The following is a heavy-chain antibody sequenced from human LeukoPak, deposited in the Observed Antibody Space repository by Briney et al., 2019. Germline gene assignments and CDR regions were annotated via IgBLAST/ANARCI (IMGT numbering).Heavy chain of an antibody. CDR2: IYHSGST. V-gene: IGHV4-38-2*02. CDR1: GYSISSGYY. D-gene: IGHD3-16*01. J-gene: IGHJ5*02. Sequence: SETLSLTCTVSGYSISSGYYWGWLRQPPGKGLEWIGSIYHSGSTYYNPSLKSRVTISVDKSKNQFSLKLSSVSAADTAVYYCARDGVRRDQNWFDPWGQGTLVTVSS. CDR3: ARDGVRRDQNWFDP.